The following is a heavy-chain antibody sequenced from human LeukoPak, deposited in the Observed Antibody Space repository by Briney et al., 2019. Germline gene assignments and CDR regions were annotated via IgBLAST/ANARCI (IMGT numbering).Heavy chain of an antibody. CDR2: ISGSGENT. CDR1: GFTFSNYA. Sequence: GGSLRLSCSASGFTFSNYAMYWVRQAPGKGLEWVSAISGSGENTNYADSVKGRFTMSRDNSRNMLYLQMNSLRDEDTAKYYCAKTVSGSYSYQGGDYWGQGTLVTVSS. V-gene: IGHV3-23*01. D-gene: IGHD3-16*02. J-gene: IGHJ4*02. CDR3: AKTVSGSYSYQGGDY.